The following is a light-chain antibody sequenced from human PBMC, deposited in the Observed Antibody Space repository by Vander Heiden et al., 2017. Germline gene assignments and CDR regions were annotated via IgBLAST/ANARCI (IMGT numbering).Light chain of an antibody. CDR1: QSLLYSSNNRNY. CDR2: WAS. J-gene: IGKJ4*01. V-gene: IGKV4-1*01. CDR3: QQYFSTPLT. Sequence: DFVMTQSPDSLAVSLGERATINCKSSQSLLYSSNNRNYLAWYQQKPGQPPTLLIYWASARESGVPDRFSGSGSGTDFTLTISSLQAEDVAVYYCQQYFSTPLTFGGGTKVEIK.